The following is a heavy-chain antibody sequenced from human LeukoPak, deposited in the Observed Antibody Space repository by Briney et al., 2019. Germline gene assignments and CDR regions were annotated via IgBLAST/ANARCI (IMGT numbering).Heavy chain of an antibody. CDR1: GFTFNSYW. CDR3: ARALFPFYRSSRRVDS. CDR2: INQVGSEK. J-gene: IGHJ4*02. D-gene: IGHD6-13*01. Sequence: GGSLRLSCAASGFTFNSYWMTWVRQAPGKGLEWVANINQVGSEKYYVDSVKGRFTISRDNAKNSLSLQMNSLRAEDTAVYYWARALFPFYRSSRRVDSWGQGTLVTVSS. V-gene: IGHV3-7*01.